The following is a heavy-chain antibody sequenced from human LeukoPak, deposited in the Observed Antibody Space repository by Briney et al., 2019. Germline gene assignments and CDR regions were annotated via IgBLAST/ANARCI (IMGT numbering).Heavy chain of an antibody. CDR3: ARIAGTEAYYYYGMDV. D-gene: IGHD1-1*01. Sequence: SETLSLTCAVSGGSISSSNWWSWVRQPPGEGLEWIGEIYHSGSTNYNPSLKSRVTISVDKSKNQFSLKLSSVTAADTAVYYCARIAGTEAYYYYGMDVWGQGTTVTVSS. V-gene: IGHV4-4*02. J-gene: IGHJ6*02. CDR2: IYHSGST. CDR1: GGSISSSNW.